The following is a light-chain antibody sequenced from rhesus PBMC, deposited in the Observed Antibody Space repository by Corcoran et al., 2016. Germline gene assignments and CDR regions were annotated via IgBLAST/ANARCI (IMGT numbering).Light chain of an antibody. CDR3: LQSSNWPFT. Sequence: EIVMTQSPATLALSPGERATLSCRASQSVSSYLAWYQQKPGQAPRLLIYGASSRATGIPDRVSGSGSGTGFTLTISRLEPEYVGVYFCLQSSNWPFTFGPGTKLDIK. V-gene: IGKV3-24*04. CDR2: GAS. CDR1: QSVSSY. J-gene: IGKJ3*01.